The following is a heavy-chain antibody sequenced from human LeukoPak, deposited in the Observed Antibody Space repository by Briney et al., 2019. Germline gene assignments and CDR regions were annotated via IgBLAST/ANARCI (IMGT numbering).Heavy chain of an antibody. CDR3: ATRRYCSNTNCYGDWFDP. CDR2: INSDGHST. D-gene: IGHD2-2*01. V-gene: IGHV3-74*01. J-gene: IGHJ5*02. CDR1: GFTFSNHG. Sequence: GGSLRLSCAASGFTFSNHGMHWVRQAPGKGLVWVSRINSDGHSTSYADSVKGRFTISRDNAKNTLYLQMNSLRPENTAVYYCATRRYCSNTNCYGDWFDPWGQGTLVTVSS.